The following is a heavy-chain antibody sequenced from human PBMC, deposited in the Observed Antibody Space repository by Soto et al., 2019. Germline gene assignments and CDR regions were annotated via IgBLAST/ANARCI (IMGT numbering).Heavy chain of an antibody. D-gene: IGHD6-19*01. J-gene: IGHJ4*02. CDR2: IIPILGIA. CDR1: GGTFSSYT. Sequence: QVQLVQSGAEVKKPGSSVKVSCKASGGTFSSYTISWVRQAPGHGLEWMGRIIPILGIANYAQKFQGRVTITADKSTSTAYMELSSLRSEDTAVYYCAREEYSSGWYSDYWGQGTLVTVSS. CDR3: AREEYSSGWYSDY. V-gene: IGHV1-69*08.